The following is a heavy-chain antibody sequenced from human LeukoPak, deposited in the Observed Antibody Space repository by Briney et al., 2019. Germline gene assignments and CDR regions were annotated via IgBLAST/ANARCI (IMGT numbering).Heavy chain of an antibody. J-gene: IGHJ4*02. CDR2: ISGSGGST. D-gene: IGHD2-2*01. CDR1: GFTFSSYA. Sequence: GGSLRLSCAASGFTFSSYAMSWVRQAPGKGLEGVSAISGSGGSTYYADSVKGRFTISRDNSKNTLYLQMNSLRAEDTAVYYCAKDFCSTSCYLLDYWGQGTLVTVSS. CDR3: AKDFCSTSCYLLDY. V-gene: IGHV3-23*01.